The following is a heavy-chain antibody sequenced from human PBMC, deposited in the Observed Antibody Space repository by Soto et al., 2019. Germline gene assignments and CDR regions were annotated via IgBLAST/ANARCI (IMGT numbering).Heavy chain of an antibody. J-gene: IGHJ4*02. V-gene: IGHV3-9*01. D-gene: IGHD4-17*01. Sequence: GGSLRLSCAASGFTFDDYAMHWVRQAPGKGLEWVSGISWNSDTIDYADSVKGRFTISRDDAKNSLFLQMNSLRPEDTALYYCAKDMKWGGMTTIHYFDSWGQGTLVTVSS. CDR3: AKDMKWGGMTTIHYFDS. CDR2: ISWNSDTI. CDR1: GFTFDDYA.